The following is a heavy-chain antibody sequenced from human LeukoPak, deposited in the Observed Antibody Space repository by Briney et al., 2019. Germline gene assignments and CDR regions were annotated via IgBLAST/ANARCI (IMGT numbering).Heavy chain of an antibody. Sequence: GWSLRLTFPATGITYSKYWMTWVRQAACKELAGVGRIYRSSNGETTDYGAPVKGRFTMSRDDSKNTLYLQMNSLKTEDTAVYYCTTYSSGSCPFWGQGTLVTVSS. CDR2: IYRSSNGETT. V-gene: IGHV3-15*01. CDR3: TTYSSGSCPF. D-gene: IGHD6-19*01. J-gene: IGHJ4*02. CDR1: GITYSKYW.